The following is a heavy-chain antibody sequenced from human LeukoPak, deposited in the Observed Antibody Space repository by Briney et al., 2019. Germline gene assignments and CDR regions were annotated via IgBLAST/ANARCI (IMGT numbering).Heavy chain of an antibody. CDR1: GYTFTGYY. D-gene: IGHD3-10*01. V-gene: IGHV1-2*02. CDR3: ARDLAEDYYGDYWFDP. CDR2: INPNSGGT. Sequence: ASVKVSCKASGYTFTGYYMHWVRQAPGQGLEWMGWINPNSGGTNYAQKFQGRVTMTRDTPISTAYMELSRLRSDDTAVYYCARDLAEDYYGDYWFDPWGQGTLVTVSS. J-gene: IGHJ5*02.